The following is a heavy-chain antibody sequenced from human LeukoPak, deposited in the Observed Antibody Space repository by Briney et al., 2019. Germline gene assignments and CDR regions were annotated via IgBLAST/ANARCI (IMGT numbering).Heavy chain of an antibody. D-gene: IGHD3-10*01. Sequence: GGSLRLSCAASGFTFSSYAMHWVRQAPGKGLEWVAVISYDGSNKYYADSVKGRFTISRDNSKNTLYLQMNSLRAEDTAVYYCARDPSYYGSGSYLSEYNWFDPWGQGTLVTVSS. CDR3: ARDPSYYGSGSYLSEYNWFDP. J-gene: IGHJ5*02. V-gene: IGHV3-30-3*01. CDR1: GFTFSSYA. CDR2: ISYDGSNK.